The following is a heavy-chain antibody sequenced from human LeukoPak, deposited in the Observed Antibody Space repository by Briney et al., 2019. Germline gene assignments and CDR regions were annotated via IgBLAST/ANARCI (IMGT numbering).Heavy chain of an antibody. CDR1: GLTLSKAW. CDR2: IKSKADAGTT. V-gene: IGHV3-15*01. Sequence: GGSLRLSCAASGLTLSKAWMTWVRQAPGKGLEWVGRIKSKADAGTTDYAAPVKGRFTISRDDSKNTLYLQMNSLKTEDTAVYYCATDGGSTGYYGRSDYWGQGTLVTVSS. J-gene: IGHJ4*02. D-gene: IGHD3-22*01. CDR3: ATDGGSTGYYGRSDY.